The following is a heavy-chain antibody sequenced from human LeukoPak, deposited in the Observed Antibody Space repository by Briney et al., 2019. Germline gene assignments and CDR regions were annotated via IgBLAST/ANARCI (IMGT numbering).Heavy chain of an antibody. CDR2: IYYSGST. CDR1: GGSISSYY. CDR3: ARDPWSYNYMDV. V-gene: IGHV4-59*01. J-gene: IGHJ6*03. D-gene: IGHD2-8*01. Sequence: SETLSLTCTVSGGSISSYYWSWIRQPPGKGLEWIGYIYYSGSTNYNPSLKSRVTISVDTSKNQFSLKLSSVTAADTAVYYCARDPWSYNYMDVWGKGTTITVSS.